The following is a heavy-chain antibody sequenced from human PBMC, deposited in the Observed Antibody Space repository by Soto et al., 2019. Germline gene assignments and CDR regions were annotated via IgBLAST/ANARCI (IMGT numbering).Heavy chain of an antibody. CDR3: ARGWEVPAATFDS. CDR2: MTPHSGKT. Sequence: QVQLVQSGAEVKKPGTSVKVSCKASGYTFTTYDINWVRQAPGQGLEWMGWMTPHSGKTGYAPKFQGRVTMTRDNSISTAYMELSSLRSEDTAVYFCARGWEVPAATFDSWGQGTLVTVSS. D-gene: IGHD2-2*01. CDR1: GYTFTTYD. V-gene: IGHV1-8*01. J-gene: IGHJ4*02.